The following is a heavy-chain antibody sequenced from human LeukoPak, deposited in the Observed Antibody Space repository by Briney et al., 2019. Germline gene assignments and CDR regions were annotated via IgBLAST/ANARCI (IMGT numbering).Heavy chain of an antibody. CDR1: GLTSTSSG. CDR2: IRYDGYSK. J-gene: IGHJ3*01. CDR3: TRDVIQNSYAWGAFDL. Sequence: GGSLRLSCAASGLTSTSSGMHWVRQAPGKGLEWVAFIRYDGYSKYYADSVKGRFTIARDYSKTTLFLQMNGLRADDTAVYYCTRDVIQNSYAWGAFDLWGQGTMVTVSS. V-gene: IGHV3-30*02. D-gene: IGHD2-2*01.